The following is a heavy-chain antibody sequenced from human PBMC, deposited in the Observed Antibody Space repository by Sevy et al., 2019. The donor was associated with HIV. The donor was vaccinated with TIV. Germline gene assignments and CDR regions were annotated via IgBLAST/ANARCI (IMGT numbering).Heavy chain of an antibody. V-gene: IGHV1-2*06. CDR2: VYPNSGGT. J-gene: IGHJ6*02. CDR3: ARDGSGGTTNSGMDV. D-gene: IGHD1-7*01. CDR1: GYTFTDDY. Sequence: ASVKVSCKASGYTFTDDYLHWVRQAPGQGLEWMGRVYPNSGGTNYAQKFQGRVTMTRDTSISTDYMELSRLRFDDTAVYYCARDGSGGTTNSGMDVWGQGTTVTVSS.